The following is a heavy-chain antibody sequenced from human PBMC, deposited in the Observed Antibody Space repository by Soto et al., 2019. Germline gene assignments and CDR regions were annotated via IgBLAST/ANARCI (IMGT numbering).Heavy chain of an antibody. Sequence: QVQMVESGGGVVQPGRSLRLCCAASGFSFENYGMHWVRQAPGRGLEWVAIIWYDGSLQYYAAAVKGRFTISRDNSKNTLYLEMNSLRAEDTAVYYCANLWGDGYNLGQDYNGMDVWGQGTTVIVSS. J-gene: IGHJ6*02. V-gene: IGHV3-33*06. CDR2: IWYDGSLQ. D-gene: IGHD5-12*01. CDR1: GFSFENYG. CDR3: ANLWGDGYNLGQDYNGMDV.